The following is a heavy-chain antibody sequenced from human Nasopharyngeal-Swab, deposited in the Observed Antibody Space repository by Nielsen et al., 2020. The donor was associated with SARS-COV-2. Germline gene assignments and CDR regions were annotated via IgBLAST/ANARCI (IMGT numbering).Heavy chain of an antibody. CDR3: VKDSTWFDP. CDR1: GFTFRSYA. Sequence: LSLTCAASGFTFRSYAMSWVRQAPGKGLEWVSAISGSGGSTYYADSVKGRFTISRDNSKNTLYLQMNSLRAEDTAVYYCVKDSTWFDPWGQGTLVTVSS. J-gene: IGHJ5*02. CDR2: ISGSGGST. V-gene: IGHV3-23*01.